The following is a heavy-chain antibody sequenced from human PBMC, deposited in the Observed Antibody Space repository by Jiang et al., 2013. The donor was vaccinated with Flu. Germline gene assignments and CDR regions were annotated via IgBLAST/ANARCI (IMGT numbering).Heavy chain of an antibody. CDR2: IYYSGST. CDR1: GGSISSYY. D-gene: IGHD6-13*01. J-gene: IGHJ4*02. CDR3: ARGSDSSSWPVYFDY. V-gene: IGHV4-59*01. Sequence: GSGLVKPSETLSLTCTVSGGSISSYYWSWIRQPPGKGLEWIGYIYYSGSTNYNPSLKSRVTISVDTSKNQFSLKLSSVTAADTAVYYCARGSDSSSWPVYFDYWGQGTLVTVSS.